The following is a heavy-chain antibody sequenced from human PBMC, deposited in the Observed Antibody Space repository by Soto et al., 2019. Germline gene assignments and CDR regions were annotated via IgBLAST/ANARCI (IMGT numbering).Heavy chain of an antibody. CDR2: ISAYNGNT. J-gene: IGHJ4*02. V-gene: IGHV1-18*01. CDR1: GYTFTSYG. D-gene: IGHD6-13*01. CDR3: ATLGIAAIDY. Sequence: ASVKVSCKASGYTFTSYGISWVRQAPGQGLEWMGWISAYNGNTNYAQKLQGRVTMTEDTSTDTAYMELSSLRSEDTAVYYCATLGIAAIDYWGQGTLVTVSS.